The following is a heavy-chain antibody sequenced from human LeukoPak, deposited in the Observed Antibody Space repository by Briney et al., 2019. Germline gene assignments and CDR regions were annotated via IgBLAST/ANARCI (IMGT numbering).Heavy chain of an antibody. V-gene: IGHV3-23*01. CDR3: AKPPSRVYYYDSSGYYPFDY. D-gene: IGHD3-22*01. Sequence: GGSLRLSCAASGFTFSSYAMSWVRQAPGKGLEWVSAISGSGGSTYYADSVKGRFTISRDNSKNTLYLQMNSLRAEDTAVYYCAKPPSRVYYYDSSGYYPFDYWGQGTLVTVSS. CDR1: GFTFSSYA. J-gene: IGHJ4*02. CDR2: ISGSGGST.